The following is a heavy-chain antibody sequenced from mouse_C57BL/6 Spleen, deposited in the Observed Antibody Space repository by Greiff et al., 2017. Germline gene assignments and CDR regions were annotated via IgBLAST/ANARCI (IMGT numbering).Heavy chain of an antibody. CDR3: AKETTVVDYAMDY. Sequence: VQLQQSGPGLVQPSQSLSITCTVSGFSLTSYGVHWVRQSPGKGLEWLGVIWRGGSTNYTAAFMSRLSITKDNSKSQVFFKMNSLQADDTAIYYCAKETTVVDYAMDYWGQGTSVTVAS. CDR2: IWRGGST. CDR1: GFSLTSYG. D-gene: IGHD1-1*01. V-gene: IGHV2-5*01. J-gene: IGHJ4*01.